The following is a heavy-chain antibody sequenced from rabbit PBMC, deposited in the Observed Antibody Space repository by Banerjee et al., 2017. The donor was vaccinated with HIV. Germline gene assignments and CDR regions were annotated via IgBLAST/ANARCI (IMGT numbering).Heavy chain of an antibody. D-gene: IGHD6-1*01. CDR3: ARDEAGDTAYGPFNL. V-gene: IGHV1S45*01. CDR1: GFSFSSGYY. CDR2: IGVGGGST. J-gene: IGHJ4*01. Sequence: QEQLEESGGGLVQPEGSLTLTCTASGFSFSSGYYMCWVRQAPGKGLEWIACIGVGGGSTYYASWAKGRFTISKTSSTTVTLQMTSLTAADTATYFCARDEAGDTAYGPFNLWGPGTLVTVS.